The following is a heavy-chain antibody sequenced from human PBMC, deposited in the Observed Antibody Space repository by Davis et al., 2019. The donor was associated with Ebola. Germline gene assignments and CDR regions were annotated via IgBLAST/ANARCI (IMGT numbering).Heavy chain of an antibody. D-gene: IGHD5-24*01. CDR1: GGTFSSYA. J-gene: IGHJ4*02. Sequence: AASVKVSCKASGGTFSSYAISWVRQAPGQGLEWMGGIIPIFGTANYAQKFQGRVTITADESTSTAYMELSSLRSEDTAVYYCARGGYRRWLQTDYWGQGTLVTVTS. CDR3: ARGGYRRWLQTDY. V-gene: IGHV1-69*13. CDR2: IIPIFGTA.